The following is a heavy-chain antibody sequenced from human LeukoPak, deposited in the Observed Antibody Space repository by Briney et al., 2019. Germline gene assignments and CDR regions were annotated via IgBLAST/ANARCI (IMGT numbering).Heavy chain of an antibody. CDR3: ARGRAAPNYYYGVDV. CDR2: IYYTGST. V-gene: IGHV4-31*03. CDR1: GASMSSGGYY. D-gene: IGHD6-25*01. J-gene: IGHJ6*02. Sequence: SQTLSLTCPVSGASMSSGGYYWTWIRQLPGKGLEWIGYIYYTGSTNYNPSLKSRVTISLDTSENQFSLKLTSVTAADTAIYYCARGRAAPNYYYGVDVWGQGTTVTVSS.